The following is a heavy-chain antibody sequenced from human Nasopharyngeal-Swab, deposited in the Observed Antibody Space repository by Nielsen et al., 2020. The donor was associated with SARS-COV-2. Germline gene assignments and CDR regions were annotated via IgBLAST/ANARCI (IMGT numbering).Heavy chain of an antibody. J-gene: IGHJ4*02. CDR3: TTPGQYSYGYSGY. D-gene: IGHD5-18*01. Sequence: GESLKISCAASGFTFSNAWMSWVRQAPGKGLEWVGRIKSKTDGGTTDYAAPVKGRFTISRDDSKNTLYLQMNSLKTEDTAVYYCTTPGQYSYGYSGYWGQGTLVTVSS. V-gene: IGHV3-15*01. CDR1: GFTFSNAW. CDR2: IKSKTDGGTT.